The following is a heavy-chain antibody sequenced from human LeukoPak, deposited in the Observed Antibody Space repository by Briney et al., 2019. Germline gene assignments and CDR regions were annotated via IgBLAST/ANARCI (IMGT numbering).Heavy chain of an antibody. CDR1: GFTVSTNY. Sequence: PGGSLRLSCAASGFTVSTNYMSWVRQAPGKGLEWVSLIYSGGITQYADSVKGRFTISRDNSKNTLYLQMTSLRAEDTAVYHCARDGYYDSSGYRKQDGFDIWGQGTLVTVSS. D-gene: IGHD3-22*01. J-gene: IGHJ3*02. CDR3: ARDGYYDSSGYRKQDGFDI. V-gene: IGHV3-66*01. CDR2: IYSGGIT.